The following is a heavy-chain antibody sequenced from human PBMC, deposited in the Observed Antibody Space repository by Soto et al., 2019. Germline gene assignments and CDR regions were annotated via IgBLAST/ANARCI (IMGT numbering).Heavy chain of an antibody. CDR2: IDWDDDK. J-gene: IGHJ4*02. CDR3: VRSTYYYDSSGYGFYYFDY. CDR1: GFSLSTSGMC. V-gene: IGHV2-70*11. D-gene: IGHD3-22*01. Sequence: SGPTLVNPTQTLTLTCTFSGFSLSTSGMCVSWVRQPPGKALEWLARIDWDDDKYYSTSLKTRLTISNDTSKNQVFLTMTNMDPVDTATYYCVRSTYYYDSSGYGFYYFDYWGQGTLVTVSS.